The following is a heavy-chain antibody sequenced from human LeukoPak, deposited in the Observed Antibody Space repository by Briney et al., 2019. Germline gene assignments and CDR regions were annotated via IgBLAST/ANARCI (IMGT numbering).Heavy chain of an antibody. CDR3: ARHGGYSYGYGGYNFDY. V-gene: IGHV3-7*01. J-gene: IGHJ4*02. CDR2: IKEDESEK. Sequence: GGSLRLSCAASGFTFRSYWMSWVRQAPGKGLEWVANIKEDESEKYYVDSVKGRFTISRDNAKNSLYLQMNSLRAEDTAVYFCARHGGYSYGYGGYNFDYWGQGTLVAVSS. D-gene: IGHD5-18*01. CDR1: GFTFRSYW.